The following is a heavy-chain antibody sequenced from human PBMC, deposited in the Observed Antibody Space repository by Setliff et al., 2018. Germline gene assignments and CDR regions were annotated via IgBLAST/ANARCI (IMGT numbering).Heavy chain of an antibody. V-gene: IGHV3-74*01. CDR1: GFTFNTYW. D-gene: IGHD1-7*01. J-gene: IGHJ4*02. Sequence: PGGSLRLSCAASGFTFNTYWMHWVRQAPGKGLAWFSHINSDGSRTYYADSVKGRSTISRDNSQNTMYLQMNSLKTEDTAVYYCVRGGMTSGTTYFNSWGQGAVVTVSS. CDR3: VRGGMTSGTTYFNS. CDR2: INSDGSRT.